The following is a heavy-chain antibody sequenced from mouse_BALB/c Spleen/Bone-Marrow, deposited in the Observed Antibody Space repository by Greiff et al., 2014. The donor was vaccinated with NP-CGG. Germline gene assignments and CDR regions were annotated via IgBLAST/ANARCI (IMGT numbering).Heavy chain of an antibody. V-gene: IGHV1S81*02. CDR1: GFTFTSYW. J-gene: IGHJ4*01. CDR2: INPSNGRP. Sequence: QVQLQQSGAELVKPGAPVKLSCKASGFTFTSYWMHWVKQRPGQGLEWIGEINPSNGRPNYNGKFKYKATLTVDKSSSTAYMHLSSLRSEDSAVYYCARTIATLYYAMDYWGQGTSVTVSS. CDR3: ARTIATLYYAMDY.